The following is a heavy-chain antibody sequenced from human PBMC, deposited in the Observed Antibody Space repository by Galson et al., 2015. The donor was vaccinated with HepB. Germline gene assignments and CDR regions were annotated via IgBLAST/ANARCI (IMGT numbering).Heavy chain of an antibody. CDR1: GYTFTSYA. D-gene: IGHD3-3*01. Sequence: SVKVSCKASGYTFTSYAMNLVRQAPGQGLEWMGWINTNTGNPTYAQGFTGRFVFSLDTSVSTAYLEISSLKAEDTAVYYCSRDRERFLEWLPSPDWFDPWGQGTLGTVSS. J-gene: IGHJ5*02. CDR3: SRDRERFLEWLPSPDWFDP. V-gene: IGHV7-4-1*02. CDR2: INTNTGNP.